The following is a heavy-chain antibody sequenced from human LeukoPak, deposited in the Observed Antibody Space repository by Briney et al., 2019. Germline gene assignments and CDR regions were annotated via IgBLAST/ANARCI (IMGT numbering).Heavy chain of an antibody. Sequence: ASVKVSCKASGYTFTGYYMHWVRQAPGQGLEWMGWINPNSGGTNYAQKFQGRVTMTRDTSISTAYMELSRLRSDDTAVYYCARDRYYYDSSGYYDYWGQGTLVTVS. CDR1: GYTFTGYY. J-gene: IGHJ4*02. CDR2: INPNSGGT. CDR3: ARDRYYYDSSGYYDY. D-gene: IGHD3-22*01. V-gene: IGHV1-2*02.